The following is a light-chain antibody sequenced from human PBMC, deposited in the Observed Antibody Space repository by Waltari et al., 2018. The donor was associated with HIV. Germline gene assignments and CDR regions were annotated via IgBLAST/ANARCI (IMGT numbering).Light chain of an antibody. J-gene: IGKJ1*01. CDR2: AAS. Sequence: DIQMTQSPSSLSASVGDRVTITCRASQSISNYLNWYQQKPGKAPKLLIYAASTLQSGVPSRFSGSGSGTDFTLIISSLQPEDFATYYCQQSYRTPRTFGQGTKVDIK. V-gene: IGKV1-39*01. CDR1: QSISNY. CDR3: QQSYRTPRT.